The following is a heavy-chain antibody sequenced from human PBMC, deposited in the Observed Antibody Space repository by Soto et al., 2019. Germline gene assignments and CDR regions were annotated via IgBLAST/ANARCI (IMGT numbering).Heavy chain of an antibody. CDR3: AKDGGWSLAVAGLFDY. Sequence: EVHLLEYGGGLVQPGGSLRLSCVVSGSTFSSDDMSWVRQAPGRGLEWVLGISDSGGSTYYADSVKGRFTISRDNAKNTLYLQMKSLRVEDTALYYCAKDGGWSLAVAGLFDYWGPGTQVTVSS. D-gene: IGHD6-19*01. V-gene: IGHV3-23*01. CDR2: ISDSGGST. CDR1: GSTFSSDD. J-gene: IGHJ4*02.